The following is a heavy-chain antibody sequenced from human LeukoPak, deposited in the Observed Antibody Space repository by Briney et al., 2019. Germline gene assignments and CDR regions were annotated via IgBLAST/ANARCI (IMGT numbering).Heavy chain of an antibody. V-gene: IGHV4-59*08. D-gene: IGHD2-15*01. J-gene: IGHJ4*02. CDR2: FHYSGST. CDR1: GASVSNYC. CDR3: ARHHDGGPKLRLDF. Sequence: SETLSLTCRVSGASVSNYCWSWIRQSPGKGLEWIGFFHYSGSTNYNPSLNSRVTTSIDTSMNQLSLTLVSVTAAATAVYFCARHHDGGPKLRLDFWGLGVLVTVSS.